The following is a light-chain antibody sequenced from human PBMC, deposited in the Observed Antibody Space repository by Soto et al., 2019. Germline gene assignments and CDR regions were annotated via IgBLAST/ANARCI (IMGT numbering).Light chain of an antibody. CDR3: CSYAGSRTFV. V-gene: IGLV6-57*04. CDR1: SGSIVSNY. Sequence: NFMLAQPHSVSESLGKTVTISCTRSSGSIVSNYVQWYQQRPGSAPTTVIYEDNQRPSGVPDRFSGSKSDNTASLTISGLRAEDEAHYHCCSYAGSRTFVFGGGTKLTVL. J-gene: IGLJ3*02. CDR2: EDN.